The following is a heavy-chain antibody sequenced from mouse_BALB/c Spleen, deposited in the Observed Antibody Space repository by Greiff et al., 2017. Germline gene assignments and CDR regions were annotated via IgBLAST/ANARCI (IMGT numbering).Heavy chain of an antibody. CDR1: GFTFSSYA. V-gene: IGHV5-6-5*01. J-gene: IGHJ2*01. Sequence: VQVVESGGGLVKPGGSLKLSCAASGFTFSSYAMSWVRQTPEKRLEWVASISSGGSTYYPDSVKGRFTISRDNARNILYLQMSSLRSEDTAMYYCARGSKGGYFDYWGQGTTLTVSS. CDR3: ARGSKGGYFDY. D-gene: IGHD2-5*01. CDR2: ISSGGST.